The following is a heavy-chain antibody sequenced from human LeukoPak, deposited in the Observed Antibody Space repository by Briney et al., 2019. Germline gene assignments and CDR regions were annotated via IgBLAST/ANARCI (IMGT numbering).Heavy chain of an antibody. D-gene: IGHD5-24*01. CDR2: IPGSGGNT. CDR1: GFTFSSYA. Sequence: GGSLRLSRAASGFTFSSYAMHWVRQAPGKGLEWVSTIPGSGGNTYYKDSVKGRFTISRDNSKNTLYLQMNSLRAEDTAVYYCAKWLRVATTYFDFWGQGTLVTVSS. CDR3: AKWLRVATTYFDF. V-gene: IGHV3-23*01. J-gene: IGHJ4*02.